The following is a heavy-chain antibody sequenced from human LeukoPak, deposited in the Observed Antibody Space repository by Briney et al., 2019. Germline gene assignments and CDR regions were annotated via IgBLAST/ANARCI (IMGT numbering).Heavy chain of an antibody. CDR3: ATDISLAGPGY. J-gene: IGHJ4*02. Sequence: GGSLRLSCAASGFTFSSYAMHWVRQAPGKGLEWVAVISYDGSNKYYADSVKGRFTIPRDNSKNTLYLQMNSLRAEDTAVYYCATDISLAGPGYWGQGTLVTVSS. V-gene: IGHV3-30-3*01. CDR1: GFTFSSYA. D-gene: IGHD6-19*01. CDR2: ISYDGSNK.